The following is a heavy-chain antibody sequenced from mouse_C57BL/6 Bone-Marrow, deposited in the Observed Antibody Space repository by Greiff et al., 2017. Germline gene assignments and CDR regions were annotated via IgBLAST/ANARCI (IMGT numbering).Heavy chain of an antibody. Sequence: VQGVESGPGLVQPSQSLSLTCTASGFSLTSYGVHWVRQSPGKGLEWLGVIWSGGSTDYNAAFISSLGINEDTTKSQVFFKMNSQQADDTAIYYCARISYYAKYGFAYWGQGTLVTVSA. V-gene: IGHV2-2*01. J-gene: IGHJ3*01. D-gene: IGHD2-10*01. CDR2: IWSGGST. CDR1: GFSLTSYG. CDR3: ARISYYAKYGFAY.